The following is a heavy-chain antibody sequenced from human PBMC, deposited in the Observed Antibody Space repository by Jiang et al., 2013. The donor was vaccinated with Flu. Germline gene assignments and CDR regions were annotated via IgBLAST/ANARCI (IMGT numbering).Heavy chain of an antibody. Sequence: LLKPSETLSLTCTVSGGSISSYYWSWIRQPPGKGLEWIGYIYYSGSTNYNPSLKSRVTISVDKSKNQFSLKLSSVTAADTAVYYCARVTYDILTGYGLRFDWFDPWGQGTLVTVSS. V-gene: IGHV4-59*12. J-gene: IGHJ5*02. D-gene: IGHD3-9*01. CDR2: IYYSGST. CDR1: GGSISSYY. CDR3: ARVTYDILTGYGLRFDWFDP.